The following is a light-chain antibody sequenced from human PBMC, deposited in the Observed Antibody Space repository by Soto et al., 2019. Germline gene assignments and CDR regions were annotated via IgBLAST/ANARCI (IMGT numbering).Light chain of an antibody. V-gene: IGKV1-39*01. Sequence: DIQMTQSPSSLSASVGDRVTITCRASQSISDYLNWYQKKPGKAPKLLIYAASRLQSGVPSRFSGIGSGTEFNLTISSLQPEDCATYECQQRYSTTITFGQGTRLEIK. CDR1: QSISDY. J-gene: IGKJ5*01. CDR2: AAS. CDR3: QQRYSTTIT.